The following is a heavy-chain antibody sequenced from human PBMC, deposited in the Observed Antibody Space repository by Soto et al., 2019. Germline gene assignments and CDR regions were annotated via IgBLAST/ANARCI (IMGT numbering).Heavy chain of an antibody. V-gene: IGHV4-34*01. J-gene: IGHJ6*02. Sequence: SETLSLTCAVYGASPSGYYWTWIRQTPGKGLEWIGEINHRGSTKYNPSLKSRVIISADTSKNQFSLKLASVTAADTAVYFCARDIVVLPAANRYGLDAWGQGTTVTVSS. CDR3: ARDIVVLPAANRYGLDA. CDR1: GASPSGYY. D-gene: IGHD2-2*01. CDR2: INHRGST.